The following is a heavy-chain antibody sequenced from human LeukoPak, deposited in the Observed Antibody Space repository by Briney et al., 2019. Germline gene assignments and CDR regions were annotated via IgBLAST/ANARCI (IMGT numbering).Heavy chain of an antibody. CDR2: INHSGST. D-gene: IGHD6-13*01. V-gene: IGHV4-34*01. CDR3: ARWAGLAAAGTNRFDY. Sequence: SETLSLTCAVYGGSFSGYYWSWIRQPPGKGLEWIGGINHSGSTNYNPSLKSRVTISVDTSKNQFSLKLSSVTAADTAVYYCARWAGLAAAGTNRFDYWGQGTLVTVSS. CDR1: GGSFSGYY. J-gene: IGHJ4*02.